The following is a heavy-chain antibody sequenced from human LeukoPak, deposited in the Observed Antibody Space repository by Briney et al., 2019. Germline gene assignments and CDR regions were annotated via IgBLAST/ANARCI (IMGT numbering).Heavy chain of an antibody. D-gene: IGHD6-13*01. CDR2: INPNDGGT. CDR1: GYTFTGYY. CDR3: ARESPYSSSWFDN. Sequence: ASVKVSCKASGYTFTGYYLHWVRQAPGQGLEWMGWINPNDGGTNYAQKFRGRVTVTTDTSITTAYMDLNSLRSDDTAVYYCARESPYSSSWFDNWGRGTLVTVSS. V-gene: IGHV1-2*02. J-gene: IGHJ4*02.